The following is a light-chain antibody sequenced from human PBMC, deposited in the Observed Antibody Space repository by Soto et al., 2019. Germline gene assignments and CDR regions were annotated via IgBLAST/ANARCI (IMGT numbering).Light chain of an antibody. Sequence: DIQMTQSPSSLSASVGDRVTITCRASQSISSYLNWYQQKPGKAPKLLIYDASSLESRVPSRFSGSGSGTEFTLTISGLRPDDFATYYCQQYNTYSYTFGQGTKLEIK. CDR1: QSISSY. CDR3: QQYNTYSYT. CDR2: DAS. V-gene: IGKV1-5*01. J-gene: IGKJ2*01.